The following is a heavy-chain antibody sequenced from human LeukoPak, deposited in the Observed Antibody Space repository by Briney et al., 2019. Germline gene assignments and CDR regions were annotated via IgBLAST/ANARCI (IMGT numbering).Heavy chain of an antibody. CDR1: GFTFSSHW. D-gene: IGHD4-23*01. Sequence: GGSLRLSCAASGFTFSSHWMSWVRQAPGKGLEWVANIKQDGSEKYYVDSVKGRSTISRDNAKNSLYLQMNSLRAEDTAVYYCVGWGDGGFFYWGQGTLVTVSS. J-gene: IGHJ4*02. CDR3: VGWGDGGFFY. CDR2: IKQDGSEK. V-gene: IGHV3-7*01.